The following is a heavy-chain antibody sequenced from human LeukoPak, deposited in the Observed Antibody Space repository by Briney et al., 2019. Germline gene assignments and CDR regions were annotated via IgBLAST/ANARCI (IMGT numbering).Heavy chain of an antibody. CDR2: IYSSGKT. CDR1: GGSISSGSYY. J-gene: IGHJ4*02. CDR3: ARVELGITGTKRGYYFDY. Sequence: PSQTLSLTCTVSGGSISSGSYYWSWIRQPAGKGLEWIGRIYSSGKTNYNPSLKSRVTISVDTSKNQFSLKLSSVTAADTAVYYCARVELGITGTKRGYYFDYWGQGTLVTVSS. V-gene: IGHV4-61*02. D-gene: IGHD1-7*01.